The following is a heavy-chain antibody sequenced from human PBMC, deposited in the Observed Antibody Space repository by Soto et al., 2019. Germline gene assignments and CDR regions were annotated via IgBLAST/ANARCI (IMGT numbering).Heavy chain of an antibody. CDR2: ISGSGGST. Sequence: EVQLLESGGGLVQPGGSLRLSCAASGFTFSSYAMSWVRQAPGKGLEWVSAISGSGGSTYYADSVKGRFTISRDKSKNTLYLQMNSLRAEDTAVYYCAKDPPRYSSSSWDWFDPWGQGTLVTVSS. V-gene: IGHV3-23*01. J-gene: IGHJ5*02. D-gene: IGHD6-6*01. CDR1: GFTFSSYA. CDR3: AKDPPRYSSSSWDWFDP.